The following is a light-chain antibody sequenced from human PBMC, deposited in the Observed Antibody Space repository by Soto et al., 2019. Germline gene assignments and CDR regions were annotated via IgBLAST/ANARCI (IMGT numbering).Light chain of an antibody. Sequence: IQMTQSPSSLSASVGDRVTITCQARQDITNYLNWYQQKPGKAPKLLIYDASTLETGVPSRFSGSGSGTDFTFTISSLQPEDIATYYCQQFDNLPYTFGQGTKLEI. V-gene: IGKV1-33*01. J-gene: IGKJ2*01. CDR3: QQFDNLPYT. CDR1: QDITNY. CDR2: DAS.